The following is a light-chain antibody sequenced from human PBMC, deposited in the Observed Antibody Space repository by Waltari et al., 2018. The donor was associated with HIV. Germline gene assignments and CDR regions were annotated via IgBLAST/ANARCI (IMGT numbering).Light chain of an antibody. CDR1: STDSRFYQY. J-gene: IGLJ2*01. CDR2: DIN. Sequence: QSALPQPASVSGFLGQSINIPCTGISTDSRFYQYVSWYQQHPGKIPRLIIFDINNRPSGVSDHFSGSRSGNSASLTFSGLQSGDEAHYYCASNRLDYTLIFGGGTKLTVL. CDR3: ASNRLDYTLI. V-gene: IGLV2-14*03.